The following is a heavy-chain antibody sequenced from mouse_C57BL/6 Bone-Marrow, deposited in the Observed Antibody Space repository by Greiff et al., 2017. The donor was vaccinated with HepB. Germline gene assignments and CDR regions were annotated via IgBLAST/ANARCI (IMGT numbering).Heavy chain of an antibody. CDR2: INPGSGGT. D-gene: IGHD1-1*01. J-gene: IGHJ4*01. CDR3: ARSVVGAMDY. Sequence: QVQLQQSGAELVRPGTSVKVSCKASGYSFTNYLIEWVKQRPGQGLEWIGVINPGSGGTHYNEKFKGKATLTADKSSSPAYMQLSSLTSEDSAVYFCARSVVGAMDYWGQGTSVTVSS. V-gene: IGHV1-54*01. CDR1: GYSFTNYL.